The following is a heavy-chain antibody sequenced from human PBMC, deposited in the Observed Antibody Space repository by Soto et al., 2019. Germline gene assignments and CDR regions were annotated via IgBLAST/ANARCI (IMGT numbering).Heavy chain of an antibody. CDR3: ARDGPAYRGIAAAGSSFDY. V-gene: IGHV3-30-3*01. CDR2: ISYDGSNK. D-gene: IGHD6-13*01. CDR1: GFTFSSYA. Sequence: PGGSLRLSCAASGFTFSSYAMHWVRQAPGKGLEWVAVISYDGSNKYYADSVKGRFTISRDNSKNTLYLQMNSLRAEDTAVYYCARDGPAYRGIAAAGSSFDYWGQGTLVTVSS. J-gene: IGHJ4*02.